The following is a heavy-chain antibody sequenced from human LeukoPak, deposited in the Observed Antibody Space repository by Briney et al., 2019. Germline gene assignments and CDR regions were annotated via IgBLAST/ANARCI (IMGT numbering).Heavy chain of an antibody. CDR3: VRDDGDDYLWGSHGAFDF. J-gene: IGHJ3*01. Sequence: GGSLRLSCAASGFXFSSYSLIWVRQAPGKGLEWVSYISTSSNTIYYADSMKGRFTISRDNSKNTLYLQMSSLRAEDTAVYYCVRDDGDDYLWGSHGAFDFWGQGAMVTVSS. D-gene: IGHD3-16*01. V-gene: IGHV3-48*01. CDR2: ISTSSNTI. CDR1: GFXFSSYS.